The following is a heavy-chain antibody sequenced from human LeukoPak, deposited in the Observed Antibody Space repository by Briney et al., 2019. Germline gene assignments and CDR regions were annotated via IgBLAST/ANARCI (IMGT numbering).Heavy chain of an antibody. Sequence: GGSLRLSCAASGFTFNSYAIHWVRQAPGKGLEWVAVISYDGSNKYYADSVKGRFTISRDNSKNTLYLQMNSLRAEDTAVYYCARSVDIVATFDYWGQGTLVTVSS. CDR2: ISYDGSNK. CDR3: ARSVDIVATFDY. CDR1: GFTFNSYA. V-gene: IGHV3-30-3*01. D-gene: IGHD5-12*01. J-gene: IGHJ4*02.